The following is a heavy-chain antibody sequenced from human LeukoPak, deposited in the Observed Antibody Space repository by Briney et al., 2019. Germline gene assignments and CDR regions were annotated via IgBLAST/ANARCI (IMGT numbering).Heavy chain of an antibody. CDR3: ARQPHAFDNWFDS. Sequence: PSQTLSLTCTVSGDSINSRDYYWSWIRQPPGKGLEWIGYIYYSGSTSYNPSLKSRVTISVDTSKNQFSLKLTSVTAADTAFYYCARQPHAFDNWFDSWGQGTLVTVSS. V-gene: IGHV4-30-4*08. J-gene: IGHJ5*01. CDR1: GDSINSRDYY. D-gene: IGHD3-10*01. CDR2: IYYSGST.